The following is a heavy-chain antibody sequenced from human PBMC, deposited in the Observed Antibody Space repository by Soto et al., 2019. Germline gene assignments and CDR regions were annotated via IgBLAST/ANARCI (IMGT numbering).Heavy chain of an antibody. Sequence: GGSLRLSCAASGFTFDDYAMHWVRQAPGKGLEWVSLISGDGGSTYYADSVKGRFTISRDNSKNSLYLQMNSQRTEDTAWYYCAKEHTGYGSSWFDYWGQGTLVTVSS. V-gene: IGHV3-43*02. D-gene: IGHD6-13*01. CDR3: AKEHTGYGSSWFDY. J-gene: IGHJ4*02. CDR2: ISGDGGST. CDR1: GFTFDDYA.